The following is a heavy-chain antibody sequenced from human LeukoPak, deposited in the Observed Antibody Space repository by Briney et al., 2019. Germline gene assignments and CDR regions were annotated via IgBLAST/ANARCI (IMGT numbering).Heavy chain of an antibody. V-gene: IGHV4-34*01. CDR1: SGSFSGDY. CDR2: GNHSGST. D-gene: IGHD6-13*01. J-gene: IGHJ4*02. Sequence: SETLSLTCAVYSGSFSGDYWSWIRQPPGRGLEWIGEGNHSGSTNYNPSLKSRVTISVDTSKNQFSLKLTSVTAADTAVYYCVRQHLPEYYFDYWGQGTLVTVSS. CDR3: VRQHLPEYYFDY.